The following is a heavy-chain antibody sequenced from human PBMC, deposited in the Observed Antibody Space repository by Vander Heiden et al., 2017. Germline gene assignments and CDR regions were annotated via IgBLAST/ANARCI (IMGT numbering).Heavy chain of an antibody. CDR1: CFTFAYYA. V-gene: IGHV3-9*01. CDR2: ISWNSGSI. Sequence: EVQLVESGGGLVQPGRSLRLSCAASCFTFAYYAMHWVRQAPGKGLEWVSGISWNSGSIGYADSVKGRFTISRDNAKNSLYLQMNSLRAEDTALYYCAKAGGYGDYGDYFDYWGQGTLVTVSS. J-gene: IGHJ4*02. CDR3: AKAGGYGDYGDYFDY. D-gene: IGHD4-17*01.